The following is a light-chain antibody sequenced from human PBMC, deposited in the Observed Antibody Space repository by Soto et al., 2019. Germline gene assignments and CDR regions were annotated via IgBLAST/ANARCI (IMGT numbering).Light chain of an antibody. V-gene: IGLV2-14*01. CDR2: EVT. Sequence: LTQPAPVSGSPGQSIAISCTGTRSDVGAYNYVSWYQQHPGKAPKLMISEVTNRPSGVSDRFSGSKSGNTASLTISGLQAEDEADYYCSSFTSRFTFVFGTGTKVTVL. CDR3: SSFTSRFTFV. CDR1: RSDVGAYNY. J-gene: IGLJ1*01.